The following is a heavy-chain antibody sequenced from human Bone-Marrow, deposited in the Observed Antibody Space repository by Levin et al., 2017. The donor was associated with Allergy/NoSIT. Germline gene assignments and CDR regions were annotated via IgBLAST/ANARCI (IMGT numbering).Heavy chain of an antibody. V-gene: IGHV1-69*13. CDR2: IIPIFNIA. Sequence: ASVKVSCKASGGTVSSFPISWVRQAPGQGLDWMGGIIPIFNIAHYAQKLQGRVTITADDSTSAVYMELTRLRSEDTAIYYCTREMEGGNFLAGFDPGGQGTLVSVSS. CDR1: GGTVSSFP. D-gene: IGHD1-26*01. CDR3: TREMEGGNFLAGFDP. J-gene: IGHJ5*02.